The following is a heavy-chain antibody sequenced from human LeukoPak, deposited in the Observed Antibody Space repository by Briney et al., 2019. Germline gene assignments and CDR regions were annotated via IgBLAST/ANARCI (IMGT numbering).Heavy chain of an antibody. CDR2: IHYSGST. V-gene: IGHV4-59*12. CDR3: AKCLVGYFES. CDR1: GGSISSYY. J-gene: IGHJ4*02. D-gene: IGHD2-8*02. Sequence: SETLSLTCTVSGGSISSYYWSWIRQPPGKGLEWIGYIHYSGSTNYNPSLKSRVTISVDTSKNNFSLKLSSVAAADTAVYYCAKCLVGYFESWGQGTLVTVSS.